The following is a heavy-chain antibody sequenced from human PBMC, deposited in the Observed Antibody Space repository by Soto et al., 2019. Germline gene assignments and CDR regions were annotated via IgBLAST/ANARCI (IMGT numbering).Heavy chain of an antibody. Sequence: QVQLVQSGAEVKKPGASVKVSCKASGYTFTSYAMHWVRQAPGQRLEWMGWINAGNGNTKYSQKFQGRVTITRDTSASTAYMELSSLRSEDTAVYYCARDTGSLGYYDILTGPFDYWGQGTLVTVSS. V-gene: IGHV1-3*01. J-gene: IGHJ4*02. CDR3: ARDTGSLGYYDILTGPFDY. D-gene: IGHD3-9*01. CDR1: GYTFTSYA. CDR2: INAGNGNT.